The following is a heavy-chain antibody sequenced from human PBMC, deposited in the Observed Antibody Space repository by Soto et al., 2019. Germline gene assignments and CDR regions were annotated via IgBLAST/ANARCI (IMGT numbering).Heavy chain of an antibody. D-gene: IGHD3-22*01. Sequence: QVQLQQWGAGLLKPSETLSLTCAVYGGSFSGYYWSWIRQPPGKGLEWIGEINHSGSTNYNPSLKSRITISVDTSKNQFSLKLSSVTAADTAVYYCARGSGYYPGHGMDVWGQGTTVTVSS. J-gene: IGHJ6*01. CDR3: ARGSGYYPGHGMDV. CDR2: INHSGST. V-gene: IGHV4-34*01. CDR1: GGSFSGYY.